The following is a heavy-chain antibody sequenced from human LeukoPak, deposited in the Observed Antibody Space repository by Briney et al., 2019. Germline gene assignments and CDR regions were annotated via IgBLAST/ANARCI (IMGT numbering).Heavy chain of an antibody. J-gene: IGHJ3*02. CDR1: GASISGGGYY. V-gene: IGHV4-31*03. CDR2: ICYSGST. Sequence: SQTLSLTCTVSGASISGGGYYWSWIRQHPGKGLEWIGYICYSGSTYYNPSLKSRVTISVDTSKNQFSLKLSSVTAADTAVYYCASIRGYSYGVHAFDIWGQGTMVTVSS. CDR3: ASIRGYSYGVHAFDI. D-gene: IGHD5-18*01.